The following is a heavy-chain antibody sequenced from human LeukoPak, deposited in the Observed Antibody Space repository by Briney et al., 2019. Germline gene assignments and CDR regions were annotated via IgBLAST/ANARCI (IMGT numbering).Heavy chain of an antibody. CDR1: GYTFTSYY. Sequence: ASVTVSCKASGYTFTSYYMHWVRQAPGQGLEWMGIINPSGGSTSYAQKFQGRVTMTRDTSTSTVYMELSSLRSEDTAVYYCASPGRNYYDSSGYYYAFDIWGQGTMVTVSS. CDR2: INPSGGST. D-gene: IGHD3-22*01. CDR3: ASPGRNYYDSSGYYYAFDI. J-gene: IGHJ3*02. V-gene: IGHV1-46*01.